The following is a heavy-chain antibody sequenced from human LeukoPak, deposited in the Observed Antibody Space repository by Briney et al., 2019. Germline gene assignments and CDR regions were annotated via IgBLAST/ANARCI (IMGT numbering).Heavy chain of an antibody. Sequence: PGGSLRLSCSASGFTFSSHWMHWVRQAPGKGLVWVSRINGDGSETNYAGSVRGRFTISRDNAKNTVYLQTNSLRAEDTAVYYCASGSGDYGDPFDYWGQGTLVTVSS. CDR3: ASGSGDYGDPFDY. J-gene: IGHJ4*02. V-gene: IGHV3-74*01. CDR1: GFTFSSHW. D-gene: IGHD4-17*01. CDR2: INGDGSET.